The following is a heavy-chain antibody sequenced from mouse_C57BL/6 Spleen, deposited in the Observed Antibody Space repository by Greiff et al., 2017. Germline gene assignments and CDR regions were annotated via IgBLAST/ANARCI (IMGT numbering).Heavy chain of an antibody. J-gene: IGHJ1*03. V-gene: IGHV1-82*01. D-gene: IGHD1-1*01. CDR1: GYAFSSSW. CDR2: IYPGDGDT. CDR3: ARGATTVVATNFDV. Sequence: QVQLQQSGPELVKPGASVKISCKASGYAFSSSWMNWVKQRPGKGLEWIGRIYPGDGDTNYNGKFKGKATLTADKSSSTAYMQLSSLTSEDSAVYVCARGATTVVATNFDVWGTGTTVTVSS.